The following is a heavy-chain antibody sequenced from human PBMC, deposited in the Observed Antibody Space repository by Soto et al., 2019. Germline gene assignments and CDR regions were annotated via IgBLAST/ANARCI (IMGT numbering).Heavy chain of an antibody. V-gene: IGHV3-23*01. CDR3: ARRGSGSYYDY. Sequence: EVQLLESGGGLVQPGGSLRLSCAASGFTFSSYPMRWVRQAPGKGLEWVSAISGSGDSTYYADSVKGRFTISRDNSKNTLYLQMNSLRGEDTAVYHCARRGSGSYYDYWGQGTLVTVSS. CDR2: ISGSGDST. J-gene: IGHJ4*02. D-gene: IGHD1-26*01. CDR1: GFTFSSYP.